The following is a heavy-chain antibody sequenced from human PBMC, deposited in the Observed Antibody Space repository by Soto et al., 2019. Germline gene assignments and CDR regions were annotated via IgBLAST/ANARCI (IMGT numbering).Heavy chain of an antibody. J-gene: IGHJ5*02. CDR1: GFTFSSYA. D-gene: IGHD3-9*01. Sequence: GGSLRLSCAASGFTFSSYAMSWVRQAPGKGLEWVSAISGSGDATYYADSVKGRVTISRDSSKNTLYLQMNSLRADDTAVYYCAILNPGEANWFDPWGQGTPVTVS. V-gene: IGHV3-23*01. CDR3: AILNPGEANWFDP. CDR2: ISGSGDAT.